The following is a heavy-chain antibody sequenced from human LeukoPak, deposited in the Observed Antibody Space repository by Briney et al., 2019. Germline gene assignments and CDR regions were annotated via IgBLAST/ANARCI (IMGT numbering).Heavy chain of an antibody. CDR1: GFTFTSSA. V-gene: IGHV1-58*02. CDR3: AAGRWELRFAFDY. J-gene: IGHJ4*02. CDR2: IVVGSGNT. Sequence: SVKVSCKASGFTFTSSAMQWVRQARGQRLEWIGWIVVGSGNTNYTQKFQERVTITRDMSTSTAYMELSSLRSEDTAVYYCAAGRWELRFAFDYWGQGTLVTVSS. D-gene: IGHD1-26*01.